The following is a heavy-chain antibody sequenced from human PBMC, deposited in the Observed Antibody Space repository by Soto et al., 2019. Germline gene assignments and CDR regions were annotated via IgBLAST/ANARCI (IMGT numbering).Heavy chain of an antibody. CDR2: IYNSGTT. Sequence: QVQLQESGPGLVKPSETLSLTCTVSGGSITRGGYYWSWIRQHPGKGLEWIGYIYNSGTTYYNPSPXIXXTTSVDTSKNQSSLKLTSVTAADTAVYYCARDPAPWGQGTLVTVSS. CDR3: ARDPAP. V-gene: IGHV4-31*03. J-gene: IGHJ5*02. CDR1: GGSITRGGYY.